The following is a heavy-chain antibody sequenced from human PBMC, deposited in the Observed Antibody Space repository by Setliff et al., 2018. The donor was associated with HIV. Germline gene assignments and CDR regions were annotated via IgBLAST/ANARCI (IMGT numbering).Heavy chain of an antibody. CDR1: GYTFANYW. V-gene: IGHV5-10-1*01. J-gene: IGHJ6*03. Sequence: PRGSLKISCKGSGYTFANYWISWVRQMPGKGLEWMGRLDPRDSYTDYSPSFQGHVTISGDKSSSTAYLQWSSLRASDTATYYCARLLRRPHDFFYMDVWGKGTTVTVSS. D-gene: IGHD2-15*01. CDR2: LDPRDSYT. CDR3: ARLLRRPHDFFYMDV.